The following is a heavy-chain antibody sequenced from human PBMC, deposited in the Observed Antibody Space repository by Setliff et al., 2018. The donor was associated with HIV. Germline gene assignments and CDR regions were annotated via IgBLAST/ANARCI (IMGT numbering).Heavy chain of an antibody. CDR3: ARGPAPLHTPDF. CDR1: GYTFIGYG. D-gene: IGHD2-15*01. Sequence: ASVKVSCKASGYTFIGYGINWVRQAPGQGLEWMGWIRVYNGHTTYGQKFQGRVTMTTDTSTNTAYMELRNLTSDDTAIYFCARGPAPLHTPDFWGQGTLVTVSS. CDR2: IRVYNGHT. V-gene: IGHV1-18*01. J-gene: IGHJ4*02.